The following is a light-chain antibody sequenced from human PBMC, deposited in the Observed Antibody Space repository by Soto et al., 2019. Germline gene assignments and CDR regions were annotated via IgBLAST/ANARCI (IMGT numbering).Light chain of an antibody. CDR2: DVS. V-gene: IGLV2-14*03. CDR1: RTDVADGYDY. Sequence: QSVLTQPASASGSPGQSIAISCTGVRTDVADGYDYVSWYQQHPGQAPQLIIYDVSNRPSGVSDRFSGSKSGNTASLTISGLQAEDEAEYYCASYTSSTPLSAFGTGTKVTVL. CDR3: ASYTSSTPLSA. J-gene: IGLJ1*01.